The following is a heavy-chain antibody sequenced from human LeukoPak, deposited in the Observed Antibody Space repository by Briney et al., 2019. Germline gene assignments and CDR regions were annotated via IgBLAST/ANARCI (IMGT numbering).Heavy chain of an antibody. Sequence: SETLSLTCTVSGGSISTYYWSWIRQPPGKGLEWIGYIHYSGTTNYNPSLKNRVTISLDTSKNQFSLDVSSVTAADTAVYYCARMGGYSGYATHWGQGALVTVS. CDR2: IHYSGTT. D-gene: IGHD5-12*01. J-gene: IGHJ4*02. V-gene: IGHV4-59*08. CDR3: ARMGGYSGYATH. CDR1: GGSISTYY.